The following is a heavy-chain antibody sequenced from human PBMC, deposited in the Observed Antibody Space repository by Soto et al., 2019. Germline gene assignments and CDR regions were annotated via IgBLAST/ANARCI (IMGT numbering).Heavy chain of an antibody. CDR2: IIPIFGTA. CDR3: ARSPISSGYLDY. CDR1: GGTFSSYS. Sequence: SVKVSCNASGGTFSSYSISWVRQAPGQGLEWMGGIIPIFGTANYAQKFQGRVTITADESTSTAYMELSSLRSEDTAVYYCARSPISSGYLDYWGQGTLVTVSS. V-gene: IGHV1-69*13. D-gene: IGHD3-22*01. J-gene: IGHJ4*02.